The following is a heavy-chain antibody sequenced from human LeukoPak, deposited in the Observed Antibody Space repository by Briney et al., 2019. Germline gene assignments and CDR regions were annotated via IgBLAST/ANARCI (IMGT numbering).Heavy chain of an antibody. J-gene: IGHJ4*02. CDR2: IKYDGSAK. Sequence: GGSLRLSCAASGFTFSSYWMNWVRQAPGKGLEWVANIKYDGSAKNYVDSVKGRFTISRDNAKNSLYLQMDSLRAEDTAVYYWARDFYRRFDYWGQGTLVTVSS. CDR1: GFTFSSYW. V-gene: IGHV3-7*01. D-gene: IGHD1-26*01. CDR3: ARDFYRRFDY.